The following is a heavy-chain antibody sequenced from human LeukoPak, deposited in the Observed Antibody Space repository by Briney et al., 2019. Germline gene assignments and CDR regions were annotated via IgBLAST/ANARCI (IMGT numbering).Heavy chain of an antibody. J-gene: IGHJ4*02. CDR1: GYTFTGYY. CDR2: INPNSGGT. V-gene: IGHV1-2*02. CDR3: ARGGQNFQYYDILTGYYTGYYFDY. Sequence: ASVKVSCKASGYTFTGYYMHWARQAPGQGLEWMGWINPNSGGTNYAQKFQGRVTMTRDTSISTAYMELSRLRSDDTAVYYCARGGQNFQYYDILTGYYTGYYFDYWGQGTLVTVSS. D-gene: IGHD3-9*01.